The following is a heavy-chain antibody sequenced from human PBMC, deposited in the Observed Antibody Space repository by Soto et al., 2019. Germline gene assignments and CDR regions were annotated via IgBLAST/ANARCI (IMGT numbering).Heavy chain of an antibody. CDR3: ARDKADGSGRNGGMDV. J-gene: IGHJ6*02. V-gene: IGHV3-66*01. Sequence: GGSLRLSCAASGFTVSSKYMSWVRQAPGKGLEWVSLIQSGGPTYYADSVKGRFTISRDTSENTLHLQMNSLRAEDTAVYYCARDKADGSGRNGGMDVWGQGTTVTVSS. CDR1: GFTVSSKY. D-gene: IGHD3-10*01. CDR2: IQSGGPT.